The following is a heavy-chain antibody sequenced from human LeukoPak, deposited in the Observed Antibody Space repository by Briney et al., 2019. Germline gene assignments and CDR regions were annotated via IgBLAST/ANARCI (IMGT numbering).Heavy chain of an antibody. J-gene: IGHJ4*02. V-gene: IGHV4-4*07. CDR3: TRDPAFYGSGD. CDR2: VFTTENT. D-gene: IGHD3-10*01. CDR1: GDSISDYY. Sequence: PSETLSLTCTVSGDSISDYYWSWIRQPAGRGLEWIGRVFTTENTDYNPSLTSRVTMSIDTSKNQFSLELRSVTAADTAVYYCTRDPAFYGSGDWGQGTLVTVSS.